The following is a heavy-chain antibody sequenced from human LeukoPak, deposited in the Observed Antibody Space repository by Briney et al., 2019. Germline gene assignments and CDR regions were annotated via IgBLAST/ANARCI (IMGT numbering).Heavy chain of an antibody. CDR3: ARGRRTKEDYDSSGYYGY. D-gene: IGHD3-22*01. CDR1: GGSFSGYY. Sequence: SETPSLTCAVYGGSFSGYYWSWIRQPPGKGLEWIGEINHSGSTNYNPSLKSRVTISVDTSKNQFSLKLSSVTAADTAVYYCARGRRTKEDYDSSGYYGYWGQGTLVTVSS. CDR2: INHSGST. V-gene: IGHV4-34*01. J-gene: IGHJ4*02.